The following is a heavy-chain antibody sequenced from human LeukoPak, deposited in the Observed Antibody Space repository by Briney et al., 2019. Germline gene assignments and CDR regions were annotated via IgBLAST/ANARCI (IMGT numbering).Heavy chain of an antibody. CDR1: GGSISSGGYY. CDR2: IYYSGST. CDR3: ATPPYGSGSANWYFDL. D-gene: IGHD3-10*01. J-gene: IGHJ2*01. Sequence: PSQTLSLTCTVSGGSISSGGYYWSWIRQHPGKGLEWIGCIYYSGSTYYNPSLKSRVAISVDTSKNLFSLKLSSVTAADTAVYYCATPPYGSGSANWYFDLWGRGTPVTVSS. V-gene: IGHV4-31*03.